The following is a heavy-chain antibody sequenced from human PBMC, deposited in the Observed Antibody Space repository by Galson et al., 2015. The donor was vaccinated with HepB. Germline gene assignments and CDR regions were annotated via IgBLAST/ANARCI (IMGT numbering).Heavy chain of an antibody. Sequence: SLRLSCAASGFTFDDYTMHWVRQAPGKGLEWVSLISWDGGSTYYADSVKGRFTISRDNSKNSLYLQMNSLRTEDTALYYCAKDGGADDYYYYYGMDVWGQGTTVTVSS. V-gene: IGHV3-43*01. D-gene: IGHD1-26*01. J-gene: IGHJ6*02. CDR2: ISWDGGST. CDR3: AKDGGADDYYYYYGMDV. CDR1: GFTFDDYT.